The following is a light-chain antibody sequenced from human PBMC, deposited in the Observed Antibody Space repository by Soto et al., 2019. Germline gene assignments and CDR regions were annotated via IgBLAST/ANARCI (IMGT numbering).Light chain of an antibody. CDR2: DVS. CDR1: SSDLGGYDY. J-gene: IGLJ1*01. V-gene: IGLV2-14*01. CDR3: SSYTSSATGV. Sequence: QSVLTQPAYVSGSPGQSITISCTGTSSDLGGYDYVSWYQQHPGKAPKLMIYDVSIRPSGVSHRFSGSKSGNTASLTISGLQAEDEADYYCSSYTSSATGVFGTGTKVTVL.